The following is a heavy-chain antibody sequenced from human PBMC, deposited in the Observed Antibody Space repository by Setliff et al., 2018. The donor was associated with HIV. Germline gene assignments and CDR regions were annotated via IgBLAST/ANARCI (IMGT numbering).Heavy chain of an antibody. CDR3: ASPNVGCSGGTCYSGSAFDY. Sequence: GASVKVSCKASGYTFTSYYMHWVRQAPGQGLEWMGIINPSGGSTNYAQKFKGGVTMTRDTSTSTVYMELRTLRSEDTAIYYCASPNVGCSGGTCYSGSAFDYWGQGSPVTVSS. D-gene: IGHD2-15*01. CDR1: GYTFTSYY. CDR2: INPSGGST. V-gene: IGHV1-46*01. J-gene: IGHJ4*02.